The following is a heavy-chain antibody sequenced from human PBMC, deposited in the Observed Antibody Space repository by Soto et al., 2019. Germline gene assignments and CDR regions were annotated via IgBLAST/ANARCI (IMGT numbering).Heavy chain of an antibody. Sequence: EVQLVESGGGLVQPGGSLRLSCAATGFTFSTYWMHWVRQGPGKGRVWVSRISTDGSSTTYADSVKGRFTISRDNANSTLYLQMNSLSAEDTAVYYCARATGSNHPFDYWGQGTLVTVCS. D-gene: IGHD2-2*01. CDR2: ISTDGSST. V-gene: IGHV3-74*01. J-gene: IGHJ4*02. CDR3: ARATGSNHPFDY. CDR1: GFTFSTYW.